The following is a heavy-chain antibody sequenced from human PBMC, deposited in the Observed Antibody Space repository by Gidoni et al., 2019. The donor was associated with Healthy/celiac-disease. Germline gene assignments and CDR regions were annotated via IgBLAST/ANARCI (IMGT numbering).Heavy chain of an antibody. V-gene: IGHV3-11*01. CDR3: ARELSVGATRAAPYYFDY. Sequence: QVQLVESVGCLVKPGVSLILSCDSSVFPFSDCYMSWIRQATGNGLEWVSYISSSGSTIYYADYVKGRFTISRDNAKNSLYLQMNSLRAEETAVYYCARELSVGATRAAPYYFDYWGQGTLVTVSS. CDR1: VFPFSDCY. J-gene: IGHJ4*02. D-gene: IGHD1-26*01. CDR2: ISSSGSTI.